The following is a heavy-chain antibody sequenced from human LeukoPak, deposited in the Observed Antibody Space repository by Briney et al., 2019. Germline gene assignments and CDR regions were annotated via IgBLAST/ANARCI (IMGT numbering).Heavy chain of an antibody. D-gene: IGHD2-2*01. Sequence: PGGSLRLSCAASGFTLSSHTMNWVRQAPGRGLEWVSSISSDSSYIYYEDSVKGRFTISRDNAKNSLYLQMNSLGAEDTAIYFCARGHCRRTSCYSSGGYYYYSMDVWGQGTTVIVSS. CDR3: ARGHCRRTSCYSSGGYYYYSMDV. CDR1: GFTLSSHT. CDR2: ISSDSSYI. V-gene: IGHV3-21*01. J-gene: IGHJ6*02.